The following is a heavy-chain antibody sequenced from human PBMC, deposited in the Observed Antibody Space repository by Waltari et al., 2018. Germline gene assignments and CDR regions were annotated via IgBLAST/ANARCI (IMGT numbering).Heavy chain of an antibody. J-gene: IGHJ3*02. CDR3: ARATGYSYGSAFLVPGAFDI. V-gene: IGHV4-34*01. CDR1: VGSFSGYY. CDR2: SKHSGST. Sequence: QVQLQQWGAGLLRPSETLSPTCAVYVGSFSGYYWSWIRQPPGKGREWIGQSKHSGSTNFNPSLKSRVTISVDTSKNQFSLKLSSVTAADTAVYYWARATGYSYGSAFLVPGAFDIWGQGTMVTVSS. D-gene: IGHD5-18*01.